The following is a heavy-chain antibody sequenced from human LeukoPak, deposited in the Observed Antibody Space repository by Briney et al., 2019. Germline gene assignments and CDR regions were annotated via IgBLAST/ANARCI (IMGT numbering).Heavy chain of an antibody. CDR2: ISYDGSNK. CDR3: ARDRFYYGSGHAFDI. CDR1: GFTFSSYG. V-gene: IGHV3-30*03. D-gene: IGHD3-10*01. Sequence: GGSLRLSCAASGFTFSSYGMHWVRQAPGKGLEWVAVISYDGSNKYYADSVKGRFTISRDNAKNSLYLQMNSLRAEDTAVYYCARDRFYYGSGHAFDIWGQGTMVTVSS. J-gene: IGHJ3*02.